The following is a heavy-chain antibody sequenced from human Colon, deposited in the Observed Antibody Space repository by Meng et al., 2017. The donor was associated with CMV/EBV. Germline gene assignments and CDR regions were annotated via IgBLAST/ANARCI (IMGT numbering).Heavy chain of an antibody. V-gene: IGHV3-15*01. CDR2: IKSKPDGETI. D-gene: IGHD3-3*01. CDR3: TTGFSSAWHDHY. J-gene: IGHJ4*02. CDR1: GFTFRIAW. Sequence: VQCGGAGGGLGRPGGCLRLSCAGVGFTFRIAWMNWVRQAPGKGLEWVGRIKSKPDGETIDYAAPVKGRFTISRDDSTNTLYLQMHSLKTEDTALFYCTTGFSSAWHDHYWGQGTLVTVSS.